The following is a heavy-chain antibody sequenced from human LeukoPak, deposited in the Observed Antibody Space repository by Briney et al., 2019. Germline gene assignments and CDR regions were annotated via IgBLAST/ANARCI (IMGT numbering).Heavy chain of an antibody. CDR2: ISAYNGNT. V-gene: IGHV1-18*01. CDR1: GYTFTSYG. CDR3: ARDRSYYDSSGLGDY. D-gene: IGHD3-22*01. Sequence: ASVKVSCKASGYTFTSYGISWVRQAPGQGLAWMGWISAYNGNTNYAQKLQGRVTMTTDTSTSTAYMELRSLRSDDTAVYYCARDRSYYDSSGLGDYWGQGTLVTVSS. J-gene: IGHJ4*02.